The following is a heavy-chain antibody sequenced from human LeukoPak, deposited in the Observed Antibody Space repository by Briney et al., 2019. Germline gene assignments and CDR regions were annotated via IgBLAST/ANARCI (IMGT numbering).Heavy chain of an antibody. D-gene: IGHD6-19*01. CDR2: MNPNSGNT. V-gene: IGHV1-8*01. Sequence: ASVKVSCKASGYTFTSYDINWVRQATGQGLEWMGWMNPNSGNTGYAQKFQGRVTMTRNTSISTAYMELSSLRSEDTAVYYCARGVWRQWLRFGSRMDVWGQGTTVTVSS. CDR3: ARGVWRQWLRFGSRMDV. CDR1: GYTFTSYD. J-gene: IGHJ6*02.